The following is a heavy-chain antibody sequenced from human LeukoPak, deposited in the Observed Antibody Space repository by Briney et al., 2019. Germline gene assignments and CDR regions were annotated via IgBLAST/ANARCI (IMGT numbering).Heavy chain of an antibody. CDR2: IIPIFGTA. D-gene: IGHD5-12*01. CDR3: ARSGNYYYYMDV. J-gene: IGHJ6*03. CDR1: GGTFSSYA. V-gene: IGHV1-69*01. Sequence: AASVKVSCKASGGTFSSYAISWVRQAPGQGLEWMGGIIPIFGTANYAQKFQGRVTITADESTSTAYMELSSLRSEDTAVYYCARSGNYYYYMDVWGKGTTVTVSS.